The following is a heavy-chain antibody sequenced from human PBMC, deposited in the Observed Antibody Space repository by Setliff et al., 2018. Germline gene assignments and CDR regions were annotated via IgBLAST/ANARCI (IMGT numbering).Heavy chain of an antibody. D-gene: IGHD6-19*01. CDR1: GFTFNTHA. J-gene: IGHJ4*02. V-gene: IGHV3-33*01. CDR3: TRDPPGSGWSFDY. CDR2: IWADPNSNTK. Sequence: GGSLRLSCAASGFTFNTHAMHWVRQAPGKGLEWVAMIWADPNSNTKYYADSVKGRFTVSRDNSRNTVFLQMTGLRAEDTALYYCTRDPPGSGWSFDYWGQGALVTVSS.